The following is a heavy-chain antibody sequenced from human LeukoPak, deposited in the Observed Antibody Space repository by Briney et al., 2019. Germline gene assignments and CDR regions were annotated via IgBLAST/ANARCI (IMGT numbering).Heavy chain of an antibody. Sequence: GGSLRLSCAASGFTFSSYWMSWVRQAPGKGLEWVANIKQDGSEKYYVDSVKGRFTISRDNAKNSLYLQMNSLRAEDTALYYCAKDIGEGYQLLYNYYYGMDVWGQGTTVTVSS. V-gene: IGHV3-7*03. J-gene: IGHJ6*02. CDR2: IKQDGSEK. CDR1: GFTFSSYW. CDR3: AKDIGEGYQLLYNYYYGMDV. D-gene: IGHD2-2*01.